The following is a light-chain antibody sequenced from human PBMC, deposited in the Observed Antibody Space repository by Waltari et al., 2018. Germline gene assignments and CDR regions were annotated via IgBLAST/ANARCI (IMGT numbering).Light chain of an antibody. CDR3: ETGGFGIWK. J-gene: IGLJ2*01. CDR1: SGHRSNV. V-gene: IGLV4-69*01. Sequence: QLVLTQSPSASASLGASVKLTCTLSSGHRSNVIAWLQQQPEKGPRYLMKVNIDGSYIKGDGIPDRFSGSSSGADRYLTISSLQSEDEADYYCETGGFGIWKFGGGTRLTVL. CDR2: VNIDGSY.